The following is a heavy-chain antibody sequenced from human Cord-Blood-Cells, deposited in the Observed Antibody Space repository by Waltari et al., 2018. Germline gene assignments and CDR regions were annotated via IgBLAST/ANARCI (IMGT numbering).Heavy chain of an antibody. V-gene: IGHV1-8*01. J-gene: IGHJ4*02. CDR3: ARGARGGAAAGTDY. D-gene: IGHD6-13*01. Sequence: DTGQGLEWMGCMNPHSGNTGYAQKFQGRVTMTRNTSISTAYMELRSLRSAYTAVYYCARGARGGAAAGTDYWGQGTLVTVSS. CDR2: MNPHSGNT.